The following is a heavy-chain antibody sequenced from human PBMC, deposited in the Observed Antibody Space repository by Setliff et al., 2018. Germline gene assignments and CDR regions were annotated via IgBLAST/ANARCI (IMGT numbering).Heavy chain of an antibody. CDR3: ARGGGGYHAAS. D-gene: IGHD2-2*01. CDR2: ISYTGRT. CDR1: GGSISSHY. Sequence: SETLSLTCTVSGGSISSHYWSWIRQPPGKGLEWIGYISYTGRTNFTPSFKSRVTMSVDKSKNHFSLELTSVTAADTAVYYCARGGGGYHAASWGQGILVTVSS. J-gene: IGHJ5*02. V-gene: IGHV4-59*11.